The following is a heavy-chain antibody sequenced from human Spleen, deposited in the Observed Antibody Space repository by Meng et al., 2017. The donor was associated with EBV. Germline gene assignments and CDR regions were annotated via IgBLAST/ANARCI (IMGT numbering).Heavy chain of an antibody. V-gene: IGHV1-69*01. CDR2: FTPILDIA. J-gene: IGHJ4*02. D-gene: IGHD3-22*01. CDR3: ATYHSDSSGPMDY. CDR1: AGPFSSDA. Sequence: GQVVHPGAEVKRPGSSVKVAVKTSAGPFSSDAISWVRHAPGQGLEWMGAFTPILDIANDARRFRGRVTITANESTSTAYLEMSSLRSDDTATYYCATYHSDSSGPMDYWGQGTLVTVSS.